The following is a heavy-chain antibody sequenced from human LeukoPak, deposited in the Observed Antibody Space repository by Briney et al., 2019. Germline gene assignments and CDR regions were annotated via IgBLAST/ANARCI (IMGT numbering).Heavy chain of an antibody. Sequence: PSETLSLTCTVSGGSISNAYYYWGWIRQPPGKGLEYIGSVNYDAYTYYNPSLRSRVTISVDKSKNQFSLKLSSVTAADTAVYYCARDSSGWYATKDWGQGTLVTVSS. CDR2: VNYDAYT. V-gene: IGHV4-39*07. D-gene: IGHD6-19*01. CDR1: GGSISNAYYY. CDR3: ARDSSGWYATKD. J-gene: IGHJ4*02.